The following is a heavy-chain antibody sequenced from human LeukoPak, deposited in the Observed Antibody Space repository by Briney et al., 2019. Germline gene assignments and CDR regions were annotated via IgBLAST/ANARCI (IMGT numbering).Heavy chain of an antibody. Sequence: GRSLRLSCAASGFTFSSYGMHWVRQAPGKGLEWVAVIWYDGSNKYYADSVKGRFTISRDNSKNTLYLQMNSVRVEDTAVYFCVGGFAWFDAWGQGTLVTVSS. D-gene: IGHD3-10*01. CDR2: IWYDGSNK. CDR1: GFTFSSYG. CDR3: VGGFAWFDA. V-gene: IGHV3-33*01. J-gene: IGHJ5*02.